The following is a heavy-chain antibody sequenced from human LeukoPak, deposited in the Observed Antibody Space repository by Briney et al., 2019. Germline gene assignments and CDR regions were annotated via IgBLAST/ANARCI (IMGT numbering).Heavy chain of an antibody. V-gene: IGHV4-34*01. Sequence: SETLSLTCAVYGGSFSGYYWSWIRQPPGKGLEWIGSIYYSGSTYYNPSLKSRVTISVDTSKNQFSLKLSSVTAADTAVYYCARRRVGFDYWGQGTLVTVSS. CDR2: IYYSGST. CDR3: ARRRVGFDY. D-gene: IGHD2-15*01. J-gene: IGHJ4*02. CDR1: GGSFSGYY.